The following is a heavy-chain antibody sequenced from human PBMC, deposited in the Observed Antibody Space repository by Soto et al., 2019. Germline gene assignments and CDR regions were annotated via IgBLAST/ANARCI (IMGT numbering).Heavy chain of an antibody. CDR2: IKHDGSEK. CDR1: GFSFSSYK. Sequence: GGSLRLSCAASGFSFSSYKMSWVRQAPGKGLEWVANIKHDGSEKYYVDSVMGRFTISRDNAKNSLYLQMNSLRAEDTAVYYCARARRSGLRFLEYLLSGDDYFDYWGQGTLVTVSS. V-gene: IGHV3-7*01. D-gene: IGHD3-3*01. CDR3: ARARRSGLRFLEYLLSGDDYFDY. J-gene: IGHJ4*02.